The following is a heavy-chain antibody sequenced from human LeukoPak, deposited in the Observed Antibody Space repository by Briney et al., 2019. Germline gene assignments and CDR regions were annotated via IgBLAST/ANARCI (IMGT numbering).Heavy chain of an antibody. D-gene: IGHD6-13*01. Sequence: GGSLRLSCAASGFSFSNYWMTWVRQAPGKGLGRVADINGDGSHSYCVDSVKGRFTLSRDNAKNSLFLQMNSLRAEDTAVYYCVKNSGWYCLDYWGQGTLVTVSS. V-gene: IGHV3-7*03. CDR3: VKNSGWYCLDY. CDR2: INGDGSHS. CDR1: GFSFSNYW. J-gene: IGHJ4*02.